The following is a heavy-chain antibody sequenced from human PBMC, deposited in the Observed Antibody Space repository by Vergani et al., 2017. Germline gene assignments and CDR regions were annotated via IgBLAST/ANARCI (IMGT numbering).Heavy chain of an antibody. J-gene: IGHJ4*01. CDR1: GASIDSFY. Sequence: VLLQEPGPGLVKPSETLSLKCSVSGASIDSFYWSWLRQSPGKGLEWIGYVFRYGNVNYNPSFNFRAAIDTSTNQLSLRLSSVTAADTAVYYCATIGYRRCGYYFDDWGQGILVTVSS. D-gene: IGHD2-2*02. CDR2: VFRYGNV. V-gene: IGHV4-59*01. CDR3: ATIGYRRCGYYFDD.